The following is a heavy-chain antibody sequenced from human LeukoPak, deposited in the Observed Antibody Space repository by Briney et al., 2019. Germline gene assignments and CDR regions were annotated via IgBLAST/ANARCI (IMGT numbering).Heavy chain of an antibody. J-gene: IGHJ3*01. V-gene: IGHV1-24*01. CDR3: PTALRFEALDL. Sequence: ASVKVSCKVSGYTLTELSTHWVRPAPGKGREGMGGFDPEDGERIYAQKFQDRVTMTEDTSTATAYMELRSLRSEDTAMYSCPTALRFEALDLWGHGTMVTVSS. CDR2: FDPEDGER. CDR1: GYTLTELS.